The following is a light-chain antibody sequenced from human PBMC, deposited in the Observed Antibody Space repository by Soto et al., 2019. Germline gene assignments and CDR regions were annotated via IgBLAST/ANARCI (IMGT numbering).Light chain of an antibody. J-gene: IGLJ2*01. CDR1: SSDVGGYNY. CDR2: EVN. Sequence: QSALTQPPSASGSPGQSVTISCTGTSSDVGGYNYVSWYQQHPGKAPKFVIYEVNKRPSGVPDRFSGSKSGNTASLTVSGLQAEDAADYSCISHAGSSTLFGGGTKVTV. V-gene: IGLV2-8*01. CDR3: ISHAGSSTL.